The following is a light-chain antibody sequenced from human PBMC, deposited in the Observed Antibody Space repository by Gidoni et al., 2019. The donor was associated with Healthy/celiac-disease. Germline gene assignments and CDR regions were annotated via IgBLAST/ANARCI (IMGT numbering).Light chain of an antibody. CDR1: QSVSSN. V-gene: IGKV3-15*01. Sequence: EIVMTQSPATLSVSPGERATLSCRASQSVSSNFAGYQQKPGQAPRLLIYGASTRATGIPARFRGSGSGTEVTLTISSLQSEDCAVYYCQQYNNWPPVTFGGGTKVEIK. CDR3: QQYNNWPPVT. J-gene: IGKJ4*01. CDR2: GAS.